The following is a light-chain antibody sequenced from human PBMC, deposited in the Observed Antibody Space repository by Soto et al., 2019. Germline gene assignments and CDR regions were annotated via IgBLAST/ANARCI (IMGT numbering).Light chain of an antibody. CDR3: QQRSGT. V-gene: IGKV3-11*01. J-gene: IGKJ1*01. CDR2: DAS. CDR1: QSVSSY. Sequence: EIVLTHSPATLSLSPGERATLSCRASQSVSSYLAWYQQKPGQAPRLLIYDASNRATGIPARFSGSGSGTDFTLTISSLEPEDFAVYYCQQRSGTFGQGTKVDI.